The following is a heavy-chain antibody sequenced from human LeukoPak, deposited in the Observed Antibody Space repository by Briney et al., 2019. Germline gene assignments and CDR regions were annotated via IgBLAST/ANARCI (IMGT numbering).Heavy chain of an antibody. CDR2: IYYSGST. CDR1: GGSISSYY. Sequence: SETLSLTCTVSGGSISSYYWSWIRQPPGKGLEWIGYIYYSGSTNYNPSLKSRVTISVDTSKNQFSLKLSSVTAADTAVYYCARNSPQGYSYGSYYFDYWGQGTLVTVSS. D-gene: IGHD5-18*01. J-gene: IGHJ4*02. V-gene: IGHV4-59*12. CDR3: ARNSPQGYSYGSYYFDY.